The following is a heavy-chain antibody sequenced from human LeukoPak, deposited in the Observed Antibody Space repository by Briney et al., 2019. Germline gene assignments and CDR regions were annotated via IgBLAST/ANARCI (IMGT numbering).Heavy chain of an antibody. CDR3: AKDLSLRLVADFDY. CDR1: GFTFSSYA. Sequence: GGSLRLSCAASGFTFSSYAMSLVRQAPGKGLEWVSAISGSGGSTYYADSVKGRFTISRDNSKNTLYLQMNSLRAEDTAVYYCAKDLSLRLVADFDYWGQGTLVTVSS. CDR2: ISGSGGST. V-gene: IGHV3-23*01. D-gene: IGHD3-16*01. J-gene: IGHJ4*02.